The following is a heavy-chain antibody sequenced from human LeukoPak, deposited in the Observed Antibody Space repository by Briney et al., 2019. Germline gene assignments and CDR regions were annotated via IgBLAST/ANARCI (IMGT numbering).Heavy chain of an antibody. CDR1: GYTFTSYY. V-gene: IGHV1-46*01. CDR2: INPSGGST. Sequence: ASVKVSCKAFGYTFTSYYMHWVRQAPGQGLEWMGIINPSGGSTSYAQKFQGRVTMTRDTSTSTVYMELSSLRSEDTAVYYCARARRFGVVINYFDYWGQGTLVTVSS. J-gene: IGHJ4*02. CDR3: ARARRFGVVINYFDY. D-gene: IGHD3-3*01.